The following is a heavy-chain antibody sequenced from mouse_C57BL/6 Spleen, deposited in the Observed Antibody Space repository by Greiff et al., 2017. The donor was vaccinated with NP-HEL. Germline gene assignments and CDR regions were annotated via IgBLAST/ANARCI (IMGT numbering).Heavy chain of an antibody. CDR3: ARVYSHYFDY. D-gene: IGHD1-3*01. CDR1: GFTFTDYY. V-gene: IGHV7-3*01. Sequence: EVQLVESGGGLVQPGGSLSLSCAASGFTFTDYYMSWVRQPPGKALEWLGFIRNKANGYTTEYSASVKGRFTISRDNSQSILYLQMNALRAEDSATYYCARVYSHYFDYWGQGTTLTVSS. CDR2: IRNKANGYTT. J-gene: IGHJ2*01.